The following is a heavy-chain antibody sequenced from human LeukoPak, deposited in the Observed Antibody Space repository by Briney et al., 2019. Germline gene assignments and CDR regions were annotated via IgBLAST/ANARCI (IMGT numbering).Heavy chain of an antibody. Sequence: GASVKVSCKASGGTFSSYAISWVRRAPGQGLEWMGGIIPIFGTANYAQKFQGRVTITADESTSTAYMELSSLRSEDTAVYYCARGALQYGDCDGMIDYWGQGTLVTVSS. CDR2: IIPIFGTA. D-gene: IGHD4-17*01. V-gene: IGHV1-69*13. J-gene: IGHJ4*02. CDR3: ARGALQYGDCDGMIDY. CDR1: GGTFSSYA.